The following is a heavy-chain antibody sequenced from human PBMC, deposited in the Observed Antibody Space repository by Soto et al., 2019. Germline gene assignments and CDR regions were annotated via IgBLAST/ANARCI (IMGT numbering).Heavy chain of an antibody. J-gene: IGHJ4*02. D-gene: IGHD1-1*01. CDR2: ISASKGNT. Sequence: ASVKVSCKASGYTFSNYGITWVRRAPGQRFEWMGWISASKGNTNYAQKFQGRVTMTTDTSTSTFYMELRSLRSDDTAIYYCASRSGQLPYYFDYWRRATLVTVSS. V-gene: IGHV1-18*01. CDR1: GYTFSNYG. CDR3: ASRSGQLPYYFDY.